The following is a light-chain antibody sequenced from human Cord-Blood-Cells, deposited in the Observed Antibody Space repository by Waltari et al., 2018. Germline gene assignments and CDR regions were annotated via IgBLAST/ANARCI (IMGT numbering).Light chain of an antibody. J-gene: IGKJ1*01. CDR3: QQYNNWPQT. V-gene: IGKV3-15*01. CDR1: PSVSSN. CDR2: GAS. Sequence: EIVMTQSPATLSVSPGERATLSCRASPSVSSNLAWYQQKPGQAPRLLIYGASPRATGIPARFSGSGSGTEFTLTISSLQSEDFAVYYCQQYNNWPQTFGQGTKVEIK.